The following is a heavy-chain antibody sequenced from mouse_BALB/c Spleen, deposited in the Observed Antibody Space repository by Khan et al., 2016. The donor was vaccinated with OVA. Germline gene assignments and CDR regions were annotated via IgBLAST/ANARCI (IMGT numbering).Heavy chain of an antibody. CDR3: TRDKIDY. V-gene: IGHV1-7*01. Sequence: QVQLQQPGAERAKPGASVKMSCKSSGYTFTTYWIHWVKQRPGQGLEWIGYINSTSGYTDYNEKFKYRATLSADKSSSTAYMQVGSLTSDCAAVYYCTRDKIDYWGQGTTLTVSS. J-gene: IGHJ2*01. CDR1: GYTFTTYW. CDR2: INSTSGYT.